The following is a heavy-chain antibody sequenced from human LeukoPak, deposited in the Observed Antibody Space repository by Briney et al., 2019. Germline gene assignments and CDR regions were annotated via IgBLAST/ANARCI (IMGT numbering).Heavy chain of an antibody. Sequence: PGGSLRLSCAASGFTLSRYAMSWVRQAPGRGLEWVSAISGSGSSTYYADSVKGRFTISRDKSKDTLYLQMNSLRAEDTAVYYCAKDQRLWAVHHGDFDYWGQGTLVTVSS. CDR3: AKDQRLWAVHHGDFDY. V-gene: IGHV3-23*01. CDR2: ISGSGSST. D-gene: IGHD3-16*01. CDR1: GFTLSRYA. J-gene: IGHJ4*02.